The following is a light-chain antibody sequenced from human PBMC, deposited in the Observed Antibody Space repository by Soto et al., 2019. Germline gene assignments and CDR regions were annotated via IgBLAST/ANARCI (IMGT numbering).Light chain of an antibody. V-gene: IGKV1-9*01. Sequence: DIQLTQSQSFLSASVGDRVTITCRASQGISSYLAWYQQKPGKAPRLLIYAASTLQSGVPSRFSGSVSGTELTLTISSLQPDDCATYFWQQLNSYPLTFGGETKVQIK. CDR2: AAS. CDR3: QQLNSYPLT. J-gene: IGKJ4*02. CDR1: QGISSY.